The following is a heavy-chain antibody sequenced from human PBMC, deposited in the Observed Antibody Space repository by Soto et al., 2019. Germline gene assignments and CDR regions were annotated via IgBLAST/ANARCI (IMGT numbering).Heavy chain of an antibody. V-gene: IGHV3-15*01. J-gene: IGHJ6*02. CDR1: GFTFSNAG. Sequence: PXGSLRITCAASGFTFSNAGMSWVRQAPGKGLGWVGRIKSKTDGGTTDYAAPVKGRFTISRDDSKNTLYLQMNSLKTGDTAVYYCTTDGGSGSHWYYYGMDVWGQGTTVTVS. D-gene: IGHD3-16*01. CDR2: IKSKTDGGTT. CDR3: TTDGGSGSHWYYYGMDV.